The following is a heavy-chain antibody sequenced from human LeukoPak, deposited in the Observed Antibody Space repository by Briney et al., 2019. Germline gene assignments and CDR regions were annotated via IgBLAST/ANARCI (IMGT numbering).Heavy chain of an antibody. CDR3: ARLGRLWFGAPPWYMDV. V-gene: IGHV4-34*01. D-gene: IGHD3-10*01. CDR1: GGSFSGYY. Sequence: SETLSLTCAVYGGSFSGYYWSWIRQPPGKGLEWIGEINHSGSTNYNPSLKSRVTISVDTSKNQFSLKLSSVTAADTAVYYCARLGRLWFGAPPWYMDVWGKGTTVTVSS. CDR2: INHSGST. J-gene: IGHJ6*03.